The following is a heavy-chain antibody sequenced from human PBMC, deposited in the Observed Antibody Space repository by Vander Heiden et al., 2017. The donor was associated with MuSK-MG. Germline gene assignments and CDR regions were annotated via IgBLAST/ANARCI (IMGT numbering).Heavy chain of an antibody. CDR2: ISWDGGST. Sequence: EVQLVESGGVMVQPGGSLRLSCAASGFTFDDYAMHWVRQAPGKGLEWVSLISWDGGSTYYADCVKGRFTISRDNSKNSLYLQMNSLRAEDTALYYCAKDTNSAQADAFDIWGQGTMVTVSS. V-gene: IGHV3-43D*04. CDR1: GFTFDDYA. D-gene: IGHD3-10*01. CDR3: AKDTNSAQADAFDI. J-gene: IGHJ3*02.